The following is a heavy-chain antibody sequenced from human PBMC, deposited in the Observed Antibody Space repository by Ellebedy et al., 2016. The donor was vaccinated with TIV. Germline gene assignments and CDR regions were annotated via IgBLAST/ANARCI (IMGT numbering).Heavy chain of an antibody. Sequence: GESLKISCAASGFRFSGYSMNWVRQVPGKGLEWISYISYSSSTIKYADSVKGRFTISRDNAKNLLYLEMNSLRAEDKAVYYCARDRWEQHLDYWGQGTLVTVSS. V-gene: IGHV3-48*04. D-gene: IGHD1-26*01. CDR1: GFRFSGYS. CDR3: ARDRWEQHLDY. J-gene: IGHJ4*02. CDR2: ISYSSSTI.